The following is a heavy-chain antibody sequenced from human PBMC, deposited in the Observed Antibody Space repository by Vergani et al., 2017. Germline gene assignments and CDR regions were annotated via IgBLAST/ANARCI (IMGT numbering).Heavy chain of an antibody. J-gene: IGHJ4*02. V-gene: IGHV3-30*02. D-gene: IGHD3-16*01. Sequence: QVQLVESGGGVVQPGGSLRLSCAASGFTFSSYGMHWVRQAPGKGLEWVAFIRYDGSNKYYADSVKGLFTISRDNSKNTLYLQMNSLRAEDTAVYYCAKDGSPRGWEGEDYWGQGSLVTVSS. CDR1: GFTFSSYG. CDR2: IRYDGSNK. CDR3: AKDGSPRGWEGEDY.